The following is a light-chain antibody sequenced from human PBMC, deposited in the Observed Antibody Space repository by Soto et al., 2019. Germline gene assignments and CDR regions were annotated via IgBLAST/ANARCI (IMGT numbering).Light chain of an antibody. J-gene: IGKJ3*01. CDR3: QQYNNWPPIT. Sequence: EIVMTQSPATLSVSPGERATLSCRASQSVRSNLAWYQQKPGQAPRLVIYGASTRATGIPARFSGSGSGTEFTLTISSLQSEYSAVYYFQQYNNWPPITFGPGTTVDIK. CDR1: QSVRSN. V-gene: IGKV3-15*01. CDR2: GAS.